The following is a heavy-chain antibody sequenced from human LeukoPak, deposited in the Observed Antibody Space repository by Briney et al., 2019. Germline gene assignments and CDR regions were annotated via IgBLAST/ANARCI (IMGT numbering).Heavy chain of an antibody. D-gene: IGHD5/OR15-5a*01. V-gene: IGHV3-21*01. CDR2: ISSSSSYI. CDR1: GFTFSSYS. Sequence: TGGPLRLSCAASGFTFSSYSTNWVRHAPGKGLEWVSSISSSSSYIYYADSVKGRFTISRDNAKNSMYLQMNSLRAEDTAVYYCARDPGPHLLYVHFDYWGQETLVTVSS. J-gene: IGHJ4*02. CDR3: ARDPGPHLLYVHFDY.